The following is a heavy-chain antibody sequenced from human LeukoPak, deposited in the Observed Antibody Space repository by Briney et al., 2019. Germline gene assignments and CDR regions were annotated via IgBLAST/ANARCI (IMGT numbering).Heavy chain of an antibody. CDR3: ARVGGITMIVVVAGDAFDI. J-gene: IGHJ3*02. Sequence: GASVKVSCKASGYTFTGYHMHWVRQAPGQGLEWMGWMNPNSGGTNYAQKFQGRVTMTRDTSISTAYMELSRLRSDDTAVYYCARVGGITMIVVVAGDAFDIWGQGTMVTVSS. CDR2: MNPNSGGT. V-gene: IGHV1-2*02. D-gene: IGHD3-22*01. CDR1: GYTFTGYH.